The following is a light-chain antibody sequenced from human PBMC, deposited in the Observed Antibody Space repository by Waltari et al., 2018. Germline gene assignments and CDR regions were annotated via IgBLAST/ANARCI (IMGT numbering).Light chain of an antibody. Sequence: QSVLTQPPSVSAAPGQQVTISCSGSISNIWGNYVYWYQQLPGTAPKLLIHDDNERPSGIPDRFSASKSGSSATLGITGLQTGDEADYYCGTWDSSLSAAVFGGGTKVTVL. V-gene: IGLV1-51*01. J-gene: IGLJ3*02. CDR1: ISNIWGNY. CDR2: DDN. CDR3: GTWDSSLSAAV.